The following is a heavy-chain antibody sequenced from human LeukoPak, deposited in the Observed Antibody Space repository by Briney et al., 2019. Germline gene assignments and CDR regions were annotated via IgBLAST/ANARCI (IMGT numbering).Heavy chain of an antibody. V-gene: IGHV4-31*03. J-gene: IGHJ4*02. Sequence: PSETLSLTCTVSGASLSSGDQYWTWIRQRPGEGLEWIGSIHPSGALYNNPSLESRVTISIDTSKNQFSLNLNSVTAADTAVYFCSRGLDSRKLGYWGQGTLVTVSS. CDR1: GASLSSGDQY. CDR3: SRGLDSRKLGY. CDR2: IHPSGAL. D-gene: IGHD3-22*01.